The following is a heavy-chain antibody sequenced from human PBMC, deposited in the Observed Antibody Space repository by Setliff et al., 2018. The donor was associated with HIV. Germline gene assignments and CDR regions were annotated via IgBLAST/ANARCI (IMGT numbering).Heavy chain of an antibody. CDR2: INHTGST. J-gene: IGHJ4*02. CDR3: ARRPYYFGY. V-gene: IGHV4-34*01. Sequence: NPSETLSLTCAVYGESFSGYYWSWIRQPPGKGLEWIGEINHTGSTYFNPSLKSRVTISVDTSKNQFSLKLNSVTAADTAVYYCARRPYYFGYWGQGTLATVSS. CDR1: GESFSGYY.